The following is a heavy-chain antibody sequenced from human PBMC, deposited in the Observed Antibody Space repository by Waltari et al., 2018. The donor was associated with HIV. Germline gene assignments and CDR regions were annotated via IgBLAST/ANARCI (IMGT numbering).Heavy chain of an antibody. CDR3: ARGDSNGYYFDY. CDR1: GDSMSGYY. V-gene: IGHV4-59*01. CDR2: RYFGGSS. D-gene: IGHD3-22*01. Sequence: QVQLQESGPGLVKPSETLSLTCPVSGDSMSGYYWSWIRQPPGKGLEWIVYRYFGGSSNYNPSLRSRVTISLDTSSNQFSLTVNSVSAADTAIYYCARGDSNGYYFDYWGQGTLVTVSS. J-gene: IGHJ4*02.